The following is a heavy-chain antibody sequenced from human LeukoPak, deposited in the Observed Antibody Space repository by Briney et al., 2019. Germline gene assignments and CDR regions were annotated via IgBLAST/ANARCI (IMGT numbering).Heavy chain of an antibody. CDR2: IYYSGST. CDR1: GGSISSYY. Sequence: SETLSLTCTVSGGSISSYYWGWIRQPPGKGLEWIGSIYYSGSTYYNPSLKSRVTISVDTSKNQLSLKLSSVTAADTAVYYCARDGYCSSTSCYDAFDIWGQGTMVTVSS. J-gene: IGHJ3*02. CDR3: ARDGYCSSTSCYDAFDI. D-gene: IGHD2-2*03. V-gene: IGHV4-39*07.